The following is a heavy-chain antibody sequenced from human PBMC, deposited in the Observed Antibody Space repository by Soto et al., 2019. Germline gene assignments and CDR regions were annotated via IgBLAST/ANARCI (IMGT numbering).Heavy chain of an antibody. J-gene: IGHJ6*02. Sequence: LRLSCAASGFIFSDYYMSWVRQTPGKGLEWISYISTRSTYTNYADSVKGRFTISRDNTKNSLYLQMDSLRVEDTAVYYCARDLAWKRGKVGRYYYGMDVWGQGTTVTVSS. CDR1: GFIFSDYY. D-gene: IGHD1-1*01. V-gene: IGHV3-11*06. CDR3: ARDLAWKRGKVGRYYYGMDV. CDR2: ISTRSTYT.